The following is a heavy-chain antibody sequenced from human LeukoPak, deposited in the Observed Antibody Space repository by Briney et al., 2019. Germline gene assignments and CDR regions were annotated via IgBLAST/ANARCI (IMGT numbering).Heavy chain of an antibody. J-gene: IGHJ5*02. CDR3: ARDLDRGFGEYYYDP. CDR1: GGSISSYY. Sequence: SETLSLTCTVSGGSISSYYWSWIRQPAGKGLEWIGRIYTSGSTNYNPSLKSRVTMSVDTSKNQFSLKLSSVTAADTAVYYCARDLDRGFGEYYYDPWGQGTLVTVSS. D-gene: IGHD3-10*01. CDR2: IYTSGST. V-gene: IGHV4-4*07.